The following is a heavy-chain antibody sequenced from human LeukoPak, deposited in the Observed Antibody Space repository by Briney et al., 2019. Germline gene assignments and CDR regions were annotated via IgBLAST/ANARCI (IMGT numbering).Heavy chain of an antibody. CDR3: ARVGRPRLVRSTPLFDP. CDR2: INHSGST. Sequence: SETLSLTCAVSRGSISSNNWWSWVRQPPGKGLEWIGEINHSGSTNYNPSLKSRVTISVDTSKNQFSLKLSSVTAADTAVYYCARVGRPRLVRSTPLFDPWGQGTLVTVSS. D-gene: IGHD2-2*01. V-gene: IGHV4-4*02. J-gene: IGHJ5*02. CDR1: RGSISSNNW.